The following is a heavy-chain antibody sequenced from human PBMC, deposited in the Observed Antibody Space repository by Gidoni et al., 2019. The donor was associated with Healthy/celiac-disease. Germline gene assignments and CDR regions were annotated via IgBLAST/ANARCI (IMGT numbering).Heavy chain of an antibody. D-gene: IGHD3-10*01. CDR1: GFTFDDYA. CDR3: AKDWGGSGIFYYYYGMDV. Sequence: EVQLVESGGGLVQPGRSLRLSCPASGFTFDDYARHWVRQAPGKGLEWVSGISWNSGSIGYADSVKGRFTISRDNAKNSLYLQMNSLRAEDTALYYCAKDWGGSGIFYYYYGMDVWGQGTTVTVSS. CDR2: ISWNSGSI. V-gene: IGHV3-9*01. J-gene: IGHJ6*02.